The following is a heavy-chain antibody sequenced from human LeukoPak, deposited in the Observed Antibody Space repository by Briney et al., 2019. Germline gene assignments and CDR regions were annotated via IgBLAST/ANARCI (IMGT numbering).Heavy chain of an antibody. Sequence: PGGSRDFSRPASGFTFNNYPITWSRKTPGKGPDWASLISWKGDATAYAESVRGRFTISRDNAKNSLYLHMNSLRPEDTAFYHCARHRCSSTTCSFDSWGQGSLVTVSS. J-gene: IGHJ4*02. CDR2: ISWKGDAT. CDR1: GFTFNNYP. V-gene: IGHV3-20*01. CDR3: ARHRCSSTTCSFDS. D-gene: IGHD2-2*01.